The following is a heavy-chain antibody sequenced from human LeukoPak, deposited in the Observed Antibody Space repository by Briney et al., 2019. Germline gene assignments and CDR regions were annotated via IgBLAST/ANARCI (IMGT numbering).Heavy chain of an antibody. CDR3: ATLVY. CDR2: FDPEDGET. V-gene: IGHV1-24*01. J-gene: IGHJ4*02. Sequence: ASVKVSCTASGYTFTIYYMHWVRQAPGKGLEWMGGFDPEDGETIYAQKFQGRVTMTEDTSTDTAYMELSSLRSEDTAVYYCATLVYWGQGTLVTVSS. CDR1: GYTFTIYY.